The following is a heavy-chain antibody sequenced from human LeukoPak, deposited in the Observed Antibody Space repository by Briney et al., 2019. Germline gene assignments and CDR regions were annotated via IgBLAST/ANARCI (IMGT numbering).Heavy chain of an antibody. CDR3: ARSLELERIPYDAFDI. CDR1: GYTFTSNY. J-gene: IGHJ3*02. V-gene: IGHV1-2*02. CDR2: INPNSGGT. Sequence: ASVKVSCKAFGYTFTSNYMHWVRQAPGQGLEWMGWINPNSGGTNYAQKFQGRVTMTRDTSISTAYMELSRLRSDDTAVYYCARSLELERIPYDAFDIWGQGTMVTVSS. D-gene: IGHD1-1*01.